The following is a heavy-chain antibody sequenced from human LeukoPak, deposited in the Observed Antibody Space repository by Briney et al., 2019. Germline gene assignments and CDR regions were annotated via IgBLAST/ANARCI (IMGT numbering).Heavy chain of an antibody. Sequence: ASVKVSCKASGYTFTGYYMHWVRRAPGQGLEWMGWINPNSGGTNYAQKFQGRVTMTRDTSISTACMELSRPRSDDTAVYYCARHGVDFWSGYYKGGWFDPWGQGTLVTVSS. J-gene: IGHJ5*02. CDR3: ARHGVDFWSGYYKGGWFDP. CDR2: INPNSGGT. V-gene: IGHV1-2*02. D-gene: IGHD3-3*01. CDR1: GYTFTGYY.